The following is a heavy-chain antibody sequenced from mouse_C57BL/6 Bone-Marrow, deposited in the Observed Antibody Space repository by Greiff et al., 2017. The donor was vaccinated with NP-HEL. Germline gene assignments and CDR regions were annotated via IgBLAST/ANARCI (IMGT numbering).Heavy chain of an antibody. CDR1: EYEFPSHD. D-gene: IGHD2-3*01. Sequence: EVKVEESGGGLVQPGESLKLSCESNEYEFPSHDMSWVRKTPEKRLELVAAINSDGGSTYYPDTMERRFIISRDNTKKTLYLQMSSLRSEDTALYYCASLYDGYYGGDYWGQGTTLTVSS. J-gene: IGHJ2*01. CDR2: INSDGGST. V-gene: IGHV5-2*01. CDR3: ASLYDGYYGGDY.